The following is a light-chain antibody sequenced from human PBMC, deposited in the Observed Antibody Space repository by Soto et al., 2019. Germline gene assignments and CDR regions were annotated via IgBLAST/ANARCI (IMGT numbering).Light chain of an antibody. CDR3: QQYGSSGT. Sequence: IVLTASPGTLALSPGGRAPLSCRASQSVSSSYLAWYQQKPGQAPRLLIYGASNRATGIPDRFSGSGSGTDFTLTISRLEPEDFAVYYCQQYGSSGTFGQGTKVDIK. CDR2: GAS. J-gene: IGKJ1*01. CDR1: QSVSSSY. V-gene: IGKV3-20*01.